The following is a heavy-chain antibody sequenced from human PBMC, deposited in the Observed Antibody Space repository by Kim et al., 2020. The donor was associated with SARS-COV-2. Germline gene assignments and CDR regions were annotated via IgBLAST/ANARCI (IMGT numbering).Heavy chain of an antibody. CDR3: ARGRYYDFWSGYSRNNWFDP. D-gene: IGHD3-3*01. CDR2: IGNAGDT. J-gene: IGHJ5*02. CDR1: GFTFSSYD. V-gene: IGHV3-13*04. Sequence: GGSLRLSCAASGFTFSSYDMHWVRQATGQGLEWVSAIGNAGDTYYPGSVKGRFTISRENAKNSLYLQMNSLRAGDTAVYYCARGRYYDFWSGYSRNNWFDPWGQGTLVTVSS.